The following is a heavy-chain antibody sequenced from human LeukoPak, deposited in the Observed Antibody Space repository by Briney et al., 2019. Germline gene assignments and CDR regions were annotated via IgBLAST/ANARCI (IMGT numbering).Heavy chain of an antibody. J-gene: IGHJ4*02. Sequence: GRSPRLSCAASGFTFDDYAMHWVRQAPGKGLEWVSGISWNSGSIGYADSVKGRFTISRDNAKNSLYLQMNSLRAEDAALYYCAKVTGFYFVAGYFDYWGQGTLVTVSS. CDR3: AKVTGFYFVAGYFDY. V-gene: IGHV3-9*01. D-gene: IGHD6-19*01. CDR1: GFTFDDYA. CDR2: ISWNSGSI.